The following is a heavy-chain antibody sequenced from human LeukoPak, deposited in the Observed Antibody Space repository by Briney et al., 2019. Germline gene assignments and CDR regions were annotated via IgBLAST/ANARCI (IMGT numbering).Heavy chain of an antibody. J-gene: IGHJ4*02. Sequence: ASVKVSCKASGGTFSSYAISWVRQAPGQGLEWMGGIIPIFGTANYAQKFQVRVTITADESTSTAYMELSSLRSEDTAVYYCARGIDFWSGYLYDYWGQGTLVTVSS. CDR1: GGTFSSYA. CDR3: ARGIDFWSGYLYDY. CDR2: IIPIFGTA. D-gene: IGHD3-3*01. V-gene: IGHV1-69*13.